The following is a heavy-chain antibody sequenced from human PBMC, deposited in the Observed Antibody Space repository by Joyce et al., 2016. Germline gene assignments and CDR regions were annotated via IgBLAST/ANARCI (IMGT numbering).Heavy chain of an antibody. CDR1: GFTFNSYA. CDR2: ILYDGSNK. V-gene: IGHV3-30*18. Sequence: QVQLVESGGGVVQPGGSLTLSCTASGFTFNSYAMHWVRQGPGEGLGWVAVILYDGSNKSCADSVKGRFTISRDNSKNTLYLQMSLLRAEDTAVYYCAKDGGNWNYNYGMDVWGQGTTVTVSS. CDR3: AKDGGNWNYNYGMDV. D-gene: IGHD1-1*01. J-gene: IGHJ6*02.